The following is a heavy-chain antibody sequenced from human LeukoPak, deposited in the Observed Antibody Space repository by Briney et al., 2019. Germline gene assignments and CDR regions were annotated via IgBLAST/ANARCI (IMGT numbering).Heavy chain of an antibody. D-gene: IGHD3-22*01. V-gene: IGHV4-59*01. CDR3: ARDLGYYYDSSGYYYGAGLTGFDP. CDR1: GGSISSYY. J-gene: IGHJ5*02. Sequence: PSETLSLTCTASGGSISSYYWSWIRQPPGKGLEWIGYIYYSGSTNYNPSLKSRVTISVDTSKNQFSLKLSSVTAADTAVYYCARDLGYYYDSSGYYYGAGLTGFDPWGQGTLVTVSS. CDR2: IYYSGST.